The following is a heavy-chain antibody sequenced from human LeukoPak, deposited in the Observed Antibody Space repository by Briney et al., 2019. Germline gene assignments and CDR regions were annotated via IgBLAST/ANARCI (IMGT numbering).Heavy chain of an antibody. CDR1: GFTFSSYS. D-gene: IGHD6-19*01. J-gene: IGHJ4*02. CDR2: ISSSSSYI. CDR3: ARGYSSGWPPDY. V-gene: IGHV3-21*01. Sequence: GGSLRLSCAASGFTFSSYSMNWVRQAPGKGLEWVSSISSSSSYIYYADSVKGRFTISRDNAKNSLYLQMNSLRAEDTAAYYCARGYSSGWPPDYWGQGTLVTVSS.